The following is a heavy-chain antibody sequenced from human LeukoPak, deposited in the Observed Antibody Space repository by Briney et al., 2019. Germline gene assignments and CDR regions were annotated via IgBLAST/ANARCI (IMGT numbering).Heavy chain of an antibody. Sequence: GGCLRLSCAASGFTFSSYSMHWVRHAPGKGLEWVSYISSGSTSINHADSVKGRFTISRDNAKNSVFLQMNSLRDEDTAVYYCARGGGNIAAAVPFDHWGQGTLVSVSS. CDR2: ISSGSTSI. CDR3: ARGGGNIAAAVPFDH. D-gene: IGHD6-13*01. V-gene: IGHV3-48*02. CDR1: GFTFSSYS. J-gene: IGHJ4*02.